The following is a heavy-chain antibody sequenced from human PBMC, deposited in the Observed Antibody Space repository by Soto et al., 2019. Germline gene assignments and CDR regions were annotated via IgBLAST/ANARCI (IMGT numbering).Heavy chain of an antibody. D-gene: IGHD6-19*01. CDR3: ARIRAVGGRGCWFDP. CDR1: GFSLTTSGMC. Sequence: SGPTLVKPTQTLTLTCTFSGFSLTTSGMCVGWIRQPPGKALEWLARIDWDDDKFYSTSLKTRLTISKDTSKNQVVLTMTNMDPVDTGTYYCARIRAVGGRGCWFDPWGQGTLVTVSS. J-gene: IGHJ5*02. CDR2: IDWDDDK. V-gene: IGHV2-70*17.